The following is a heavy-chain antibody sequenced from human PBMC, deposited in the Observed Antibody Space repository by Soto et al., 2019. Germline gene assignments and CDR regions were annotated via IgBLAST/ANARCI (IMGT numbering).Heavy chain of an antibody. CDR2: IVVGSGNT. Sequence: ASVKVSCKASGFSFTSSAMQWVRQARGQRLEWIGWIVVGSGNTNYAQKFQERVTITRDMSTSTAYMELSSLRSEDTAVYYCASIYCSGGSCYGRFQHWGQGTLVTVSS. CDR1: GFSFTSSA. D-gene: IGHD2-15*01. CDR3: ASIYCSGGSCYGRFQH. J-gene: IGHJ1*01. V-gene: IGHV1-58*02.